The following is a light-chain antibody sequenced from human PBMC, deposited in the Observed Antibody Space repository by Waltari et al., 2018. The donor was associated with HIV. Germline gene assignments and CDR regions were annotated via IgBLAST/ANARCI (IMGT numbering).Light chain of an antibody. CDR1: QSVSSN. CDR2: DAS. Sequence: ELVMTQSPATLSVSPGERAPLSCTASQSVSSNLAWYQQKPGQAPRLLIYDASTRATGIPARFSASGSGTEFSLTISSLQSEDFALYYCQQYNNWWTFGQGTKVEIK. J-gene: IGKJ1*01. V-gene: IGKV3-15*01. CDR3: QQYNNWWT.